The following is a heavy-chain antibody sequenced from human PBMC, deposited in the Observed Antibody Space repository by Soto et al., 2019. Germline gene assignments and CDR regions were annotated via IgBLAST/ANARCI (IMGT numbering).Heavy chain of an antibody. V-gene: IGHV4-34*01. CDR2: INHSGST. Sequence: QVQLQQWGAGLLKPSETLSLTCAVYGGSFSGYYLSWIRQPPGKGLEWIGEINHSGSTNYNPSLKRRVTISVDTSKNQFSLKLSSVTAAETAVYYCARARHSIDYWGQETLVTVSS. CDR3: ARARHSIDY. D-gene: IGHD1-1*01. CDR1: GGSFSGYY. J-gene: IGHJ4*02.